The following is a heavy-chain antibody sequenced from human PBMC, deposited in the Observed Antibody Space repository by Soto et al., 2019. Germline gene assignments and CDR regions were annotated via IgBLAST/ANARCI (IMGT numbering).Heavy chain of an antibody. D-gene: IGHD3-9*01. V-gene: IGHV1-46*01. J-gene: IGHJ4*02. CDR3: ARVFTRYFDSLGF. Sequence: ASVKVSCKASVYTFTSYFMHWVRQAPGQGLEWMGIINPSGGSTNYAQKFQGRVTMTRDTSISTAYMELSRLTSDDTAVYFCARVFTRYFDSLGFWGQGTPVTVSS. CDR2: INPSGGST. CDR1: VYTFTSYF.